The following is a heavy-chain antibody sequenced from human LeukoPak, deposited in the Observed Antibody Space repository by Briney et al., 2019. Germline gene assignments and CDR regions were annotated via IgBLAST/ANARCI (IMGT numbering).Heavy chain of an antibody. D-gene: IGHD4-17*01. CDR2: IYYSVST. Sequence: SETLSLTCAVYGGSFSSYYWGWIRQPPGKGLEWIGTIYYSVSTYYNPSLKSRVTISVDTSKNQFSLKLSSVTAADTAVYYCARVWNGDFPDYWGQGTLVTVSS. CDR1: GGSFSSYY. V-gene: IGHV4-59*01. CDR3: ARVWNGDFPDY. J-gene: IGHJ4*02.